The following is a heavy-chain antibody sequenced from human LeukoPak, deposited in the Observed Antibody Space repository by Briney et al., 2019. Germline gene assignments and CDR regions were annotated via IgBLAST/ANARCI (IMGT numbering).Heavy chain of an antibody. J-gene: IGHJ4*02. V-gene: IGHV3-23*01. D-gene: IGHD3-22*01. Sequence: GGSLRLSCAASGFTFSIYAMSWVRQAPGKGLEWVSAIIGSGGTAYYADSVKGRFTISRDNSKNTLYLQMNSLRAEDTAVYYCAKKGYYDGSGYYMYYFDHWGQGTLVTVSS. CDR3: AKKGYYDGSGYYMYYFDH. CDR1: GFTFSIYA. CDR2: IIGSGGTA.